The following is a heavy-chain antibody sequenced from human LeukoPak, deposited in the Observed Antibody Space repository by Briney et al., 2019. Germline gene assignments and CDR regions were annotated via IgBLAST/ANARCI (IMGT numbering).Heavy chain of an antibody. V-gene: IGHV4-31*03. J-gene: IGHJ5*02. Sequence: SKTLSLTCTVSGGSITSGGYYWSWIRQHPGKGLEWIGNLHYSGNTYYNPSLKSRATISVDTAKNQFSLKLSSVTAADTAVYYCAREDGTTNNWFDPWGQGTLVTVSS. CDR1: GGSITSGGYY. CDR3: AREDGTTNNWFDP. D-gene: IGHD1-1*01. CDR2: LHYSGNT.